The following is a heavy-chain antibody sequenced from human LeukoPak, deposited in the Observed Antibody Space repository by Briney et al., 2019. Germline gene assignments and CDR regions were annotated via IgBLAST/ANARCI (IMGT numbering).Heavy chain of an antibody. CDR2: ISGSGSTI. CDR3: ARTNYYGSGSYDY. Sequence: PGGSLRLSCAAPGFTFSSYEMNWVRQAPGKGLEWVSYISGSGSTIYYADSVKGRFTISRDNAKNSLYLQMNSLRAEDTAVYYCARTNYYGSGSYDYWGQGTLVTVSS. CDR1: GFTFSSYE. D-gene: IGHD3-10*01. J-gene: IGHJ4*02. V-gene: IGHV3-48*03.